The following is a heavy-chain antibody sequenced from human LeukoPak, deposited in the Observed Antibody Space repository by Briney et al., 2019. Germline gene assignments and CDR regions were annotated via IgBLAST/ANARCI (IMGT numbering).Heavy chain of an antibody. V-gene: IGHV3-7*03. CDR1: GFTFSNYW. CDR3: ARDSLIQYGSGSYWGFDY. CDR2: IKTDVSDK. J-gene: IGHJ4*02. D-gene: IGHD3-10*01. Sequence: GGSLRLSCAASGFTFSNYWMSWVRQAPGKGPEWVGDIKTDVSDKYYVGSVKGRFTISRDNAKNSLYLQMNSLRAEDTAVYYCARDSLIQYGSGSYWGFDYWGQGILVTVSP.